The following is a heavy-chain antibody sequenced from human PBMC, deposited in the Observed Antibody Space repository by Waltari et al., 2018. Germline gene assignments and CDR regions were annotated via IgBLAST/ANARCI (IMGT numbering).Heavy chain of an antibody. D-gene: IGHD1-26*01. Sequence: QVQFQQWGARLLKPSETLSLTCAVNSGSNSDYHWTWIRQPPGQGLEWIGEVNHNGIPNYSPSLKSRVTLSLDTSKNQSSLDLTSVTAADTAVYFCATGWAMPDSWGQGTLVTVSS. CDR1: SGSNSDYH. CDR2: VNHNGIP. CDR3: ATGWAMPDS. V-gene: IGHV4-34*02. J-gene: IGHJ4*02.